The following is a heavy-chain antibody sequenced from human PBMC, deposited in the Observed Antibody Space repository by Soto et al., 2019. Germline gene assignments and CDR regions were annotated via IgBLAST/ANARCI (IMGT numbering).Heavy chain of an antibody. V-gene: IGHV3-64*01. CDR3: VRRASGNDVY. Sequence: EVQLAESGGGMVEPGGSLRLSCVASGFTFSSYDMHWVRQDPGKGLEYVSSISSNGGTTYYGNSVKGRFTTSRDNSKTTLYRQMGSLRAEDMAVYYCVRRASGNDVYWGQGTLVTVSS. CDR1: GFTFSSYD. D-gene: IGHD1-1*01. CDR2: ISSNGGTT. J-gene: IGHJ4*02.